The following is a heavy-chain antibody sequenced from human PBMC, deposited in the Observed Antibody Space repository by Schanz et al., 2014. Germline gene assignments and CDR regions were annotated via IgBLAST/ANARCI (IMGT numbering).Heavy chain of an antibody. D-gene: IGHD7-27*01. V-gene: IGHV3-48*02. J-gene: IGHJ4*02. CDR2: IKISGDV. Sequence: EVQPVESGGGLVQPGGSLRLSCAASGFSFSDYSMNWVRQAPGKGLEWISYIKISGDVFYTDSVKGRFTISRDNAKSSLYLQMSSLRDEDTAIYYCVRDYNWGFDNWGQGTLVTVSS. CDR1: GFSFSDYS. CDR3: VRDYNWGFDN.